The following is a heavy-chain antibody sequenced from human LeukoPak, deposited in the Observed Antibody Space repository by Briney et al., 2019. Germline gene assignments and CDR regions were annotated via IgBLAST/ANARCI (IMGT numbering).Heavy chain of an antibody. J-gene: IGHJ4*02. CDR1: GGSFSGYY. CDR3: ARDRITMIVVGGFDY. V-gene: IGHV4-34*01. D-gene: IGHD3-22*01. Sequence: SETLSLTCAVYGGSFSGYYWSWIRQPPGKGLEWIGEINHSGSTNYNPSLKSRVTISVDTSKNQFSLKLSSVTAADTAVYYCARDRITMIVVGGFDYWGQGTLVTVSS. CDR2: INHSGST.